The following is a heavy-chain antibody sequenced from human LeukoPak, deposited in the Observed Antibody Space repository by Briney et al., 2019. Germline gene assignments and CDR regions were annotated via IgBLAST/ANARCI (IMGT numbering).Heavy chain of an antibody. Sequence: GGSLRLSCAASGFTFSSYGMHWVRQAPGKGLEWVAFIRYDGSNKYYADSVKGRFTISRDNSKNTLYLQMNSLRAEDTAVYYRAKDLARQWELPDYFDYWGQGTLVTVSS. CDR2: IRYDGSNK. CDR1: GFTFSSYG. D-gene: IGHD1-26*01. V-gene: IGHV3-30*02. CDR3: AKDLARQWELPDYFDY. J-gene: IGHJ4*02.